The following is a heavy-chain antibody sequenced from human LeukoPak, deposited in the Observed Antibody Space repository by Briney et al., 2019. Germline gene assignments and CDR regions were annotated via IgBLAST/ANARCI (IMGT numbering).Heavy chain of an antibody. V-gene: IGHV1-2*02. CDR2: INPNSGGT. CDR1: GYTFTGYY. Sequence: RASVKVSCKASGYTFTGYYMHWVRQAPGQGLEWMGWINPNSGGTNYAQKFQGRVTMTRDTSISTAYMELSRLRSDDTAVYYCARDQTSKGDAFDIWGQGTMVTVSS. J-gene: IGHJ3*02. CDR3: ARDQTSKGDAFDI.